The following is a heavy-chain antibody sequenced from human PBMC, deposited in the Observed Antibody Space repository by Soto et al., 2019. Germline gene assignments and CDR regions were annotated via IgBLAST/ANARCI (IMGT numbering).Heavy chain of an antibody. J-gene: IGHJ6*02. CDR2: INHSGST. CDR1: GGSFSGYY. V-gene: IGHV4-34*01. Sequence: SETLCLTWAVYGGSFSGYYCSWIRQPPGKGLEWIGEINHSGSTNYNPSLKSRVTISVDTSKNQFPLKLSSVTAADTAVYYCARYRFPSGYYGMDVWGQGTTVTVSS. CDR3: ARYRFPSGYYGMDV. D-gene: IGHD3-10*01.